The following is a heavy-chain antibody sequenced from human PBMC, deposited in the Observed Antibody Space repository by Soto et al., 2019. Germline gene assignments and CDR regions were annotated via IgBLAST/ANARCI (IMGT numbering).Heavy chain of an antibody. CDR2: IDPTDSDT. V-gene: IGHV5-10-1*01. Sequence: RESLKTSCTGSGYIFTTYWISWVLHMPGKSLEWMGRIDPTDSDTYYSPSFQGHVTFSADKSISTVYLQWSSLKASDTAMYYCETHDEQVDRRRFDTWGKGTLVTVYS. CDR3: ETHDEQVDRRRFDT. CDR1: GYIFTTYW. J-gene: IGHJ5*02. D-gene: IGHD6-13*01.